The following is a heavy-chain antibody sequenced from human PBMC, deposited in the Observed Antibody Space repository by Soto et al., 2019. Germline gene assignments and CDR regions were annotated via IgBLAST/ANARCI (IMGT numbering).Heavy chain of an antibody. CDR1: GGSISSGGYS. CDR3: ARDYYDALHLLVFQH. D-gene: IGHD3-22*01. J-gene: IGHJ1*01. V-gene: IGHV4-30-2*01. Sequence: SETLSLTCAVSGGSISSGGYSGSWIRQPPGKGLEWIGYIYHSGSTYYNPSLKSRVTISVDRSKNQFSLKLSSVTAADTAVYYCARDYYDALHLLVFQHWGQGTLVTVSS. CDR2: IYHSGST.